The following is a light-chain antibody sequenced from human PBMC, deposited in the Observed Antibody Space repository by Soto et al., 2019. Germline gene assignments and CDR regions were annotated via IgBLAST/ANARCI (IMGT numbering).Light chain of an antibody. CDR1: QTINDW. J-gene: IGKJ2*01. CDR3: QQYNSYSYT. CDR2: RAS. Sequence: DIQMTQSPSTLSASVGDRVTIACRASQTINDWLAWYQQKPGKAPNLLIYRASNLQSGVPSRFSGSGSGTEFTLTINSLQRDDFATYYGQQYNSYSYTFGQGTKLEIK. V-gene: IGKV1-5*03.